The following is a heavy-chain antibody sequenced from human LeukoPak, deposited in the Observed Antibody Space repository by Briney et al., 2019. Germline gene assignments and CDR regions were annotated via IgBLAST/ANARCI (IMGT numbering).Heavy chain of an antibody. CDR2: ISYSSTFI. D-gene: IGHD1-26*01. CDR3: ARVGAVNY. CDR1: GFIFSSYT. V-gene: IGHV3-21*01. J-gene: IGHJ4*02. Sequence: GGSLRLSCAASGFIFSSYTMTWVRQAPGKGLEWVSSISYSSTFIYYADSVKGRFTMSRDNPKNSLYLLMNSLRAEDTAVYYCARVGAVNYWGQGTLVTVSS.